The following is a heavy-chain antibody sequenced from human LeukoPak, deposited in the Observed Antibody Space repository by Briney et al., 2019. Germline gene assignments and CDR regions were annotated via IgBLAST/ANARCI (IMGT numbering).Heavy chain of an antibody. V-gene: IGHV4-59*01. CDR2: IYYSGST. Sequence: PSETLSLTCTVSGGSISSYYWSWIRQPPGKGLEWIGYIYYSGSTNYNPSLQSRVTISVDTSKNQFSLKLTSVTAADTAVYYCARTTEGGYTYGYFYYYYMDVWGKGTTVTISS. J-gene: IGHJ6*03. CDR3: ARTTEGGYTYGYFYYYYMDV. CDR1: GGSISSYY. D-gene: IGHD5-18*01.